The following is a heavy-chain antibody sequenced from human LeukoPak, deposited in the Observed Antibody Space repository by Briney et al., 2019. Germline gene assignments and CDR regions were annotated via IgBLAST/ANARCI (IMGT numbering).Heavy chain of an antibody. CDR3: ARDSDYFDY. V-gene: IGHV3-9*01. CDR1: GFTFDDYA. CDR2: ISWNSGSI. J-gene: IGHJ4*02. Sequence: GGSLRLSCAASGFTFDDYAMHWVRQAPGKGLEWVSGISWNSGSIGYADSVKGRFTISRDNAKNSLYLQMNSLRAEDTAVYYCARDSDYFDYWGQGTLVTVSS.